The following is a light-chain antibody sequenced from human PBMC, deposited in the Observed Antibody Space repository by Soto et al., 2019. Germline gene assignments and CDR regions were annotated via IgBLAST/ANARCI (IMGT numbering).Light chain of an antibody. CDR3: QQSYSALVS. CDR2: AAS. Sequence: DFQMTQSPSSLSASVGDRVTITCRATQSISRSLNWYQQKPGKAPELLIYAASSLQSGVPSRFSGSGSGTDFTLTISSLHPEDSATYYCQQSYSALVSLGHGTKVDIK. J-gene: IGKJ1*01. V-gene: IGKV1-39*01. CDR1: QSISRS.